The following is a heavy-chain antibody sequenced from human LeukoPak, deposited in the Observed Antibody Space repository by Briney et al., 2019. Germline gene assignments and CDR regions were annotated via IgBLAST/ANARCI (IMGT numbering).Heavy chain of an antibody. CDR1: GDSVRTSNSY. Sequence: SETLSLTCTVSGDSVRTSNSYWGWIRQPPGKDLEWIGSMYYSGNTYYNPSLKSRVAISVDTSKNQLSLRLSSVTAADTAVYYCARHPHYYFDNTARWGQGTLVTVSS. D-gene: IGHD3-22*01. CDR2: MYYSGNT. J-gene: IGHJ4*02. V-gene: IGHV4-39*01. CDR3: ARHPHYYFDNTAR.